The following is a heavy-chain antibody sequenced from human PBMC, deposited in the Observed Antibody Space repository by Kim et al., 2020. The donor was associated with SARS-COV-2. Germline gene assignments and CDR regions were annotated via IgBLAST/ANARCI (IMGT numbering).Heavy chain of an antibody. V-gene: IGHV3-15*01. CDR1: GFTFSNAW. J-gene: IGHJ6*02. Sequence: GSLRLSCAASGFTFSNAWMSWVRQAPGKGLEWVGRIKSKTDGGTTDYAAPVKGRFTISRDDSKNTLYLQMNSLKTEDTAVYYCTICSWYYYYGMDVWGQGTTVTVSS. CDR2: IKSKTDGGTT. D-gene: IGHD6-13*01. CDR3: TICSWYYYYGMDV.